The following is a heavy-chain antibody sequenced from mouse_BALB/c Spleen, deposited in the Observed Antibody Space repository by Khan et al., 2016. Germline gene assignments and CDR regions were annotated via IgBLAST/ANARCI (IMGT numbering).Heavy chain of an antibody. CDR1: GYTFSNYW. CDR2: ILPGSDRT. Sequence: QVQLKESGAELMKPGASVKISCKATGYTFSNYWIEWVKQRPGHGLEWIGEILPGSDRTNYNEKFKGKATFTADTSSNTAYMQLSSLTSEDTAVYYCARAWYSMDYCVQGSSVTVSS. J-gene: IGHJ4*01. V-gene: IGHV1-9*01. CDR3: ARAWYSMDY.